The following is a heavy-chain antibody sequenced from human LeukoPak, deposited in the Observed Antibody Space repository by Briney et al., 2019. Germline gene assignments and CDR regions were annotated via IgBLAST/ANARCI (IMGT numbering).Heavy chain of an antibody. CDR3: APLLKGIAAAGGVWFDP. Sequence: SETLSLTCTVSGGSISSGGYYWSWIRQPPGKGLEWIGEINHSGSTNYNPSLKSRVTISVDTSKNQFSLKLSSVTAADTAVYYCAPLLKGIAAAGGVWFDPWGQGTLVTVSS. D-gene: IGHD6-13*01. V-gene: IGHV4-39*07. CDR2: INHSGST. J-gene: IGHJ5*02. CDR1: GGSISSGGYY.